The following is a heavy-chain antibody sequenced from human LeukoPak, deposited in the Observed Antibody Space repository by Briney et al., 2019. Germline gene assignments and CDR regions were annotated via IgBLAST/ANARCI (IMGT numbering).Heavy chain of an antibody. CDR2: ISRGSGST. CDR3: AKARYISGSSFDN. CDR1: GFTLSSSA. D-gene: IGHD6-19*01. Sequence: TGGSLRLSCAASGFTLSSSAMNWVRQAPGKGLEWVSTISRGSGSTSYSDSVMGRFTISRDNSKNTLFLQMNSLRADDTAVFYCAKARYISGSSFDNWGPGTLGTVSA. J-gene: IGHJ4*02. V-gene: IGHV3-23*01.